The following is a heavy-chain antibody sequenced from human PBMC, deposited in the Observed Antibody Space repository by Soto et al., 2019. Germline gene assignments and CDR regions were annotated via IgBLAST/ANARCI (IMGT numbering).Heavy chain of an antibody. CDR2: ISSSGSTI. Sequence: GGSLRLSCAASGFTFSDYYMSWIRQAPGKGLEWVSYISSSGSTIYYADSVKGRFTISRDNAKNSLYLQMNSLRAEDTAVYYCARDGTISRRTYYYYYMDVWGKGTTVTVSS. D-gene: IGHD3-3*01. J-gene: IGHJ6*03. CDR3: ARDGTISRRTYYYYYMDV. CDR1: GFTFSDYY. V-gene: IGHV3-11*01.